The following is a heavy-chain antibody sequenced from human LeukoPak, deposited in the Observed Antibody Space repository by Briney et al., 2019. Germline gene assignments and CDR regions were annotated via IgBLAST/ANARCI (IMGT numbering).Heavy chain of an antibody. D-gene: IGHD2-15*01. V-gene: IGHV4-4*07. CDR3: ARGAANIYYYYLDV. J-gene: IGHJ6*03. CDR1: GDSMNSYY. Sequence: PSETLSLTCTVSGDSMNSYYWSWIRQPAGKGLQWIGRIYTSGSTNYNPSLKSRVTMSVDTSKNQFSLRLDSVTAADTAVYYCARGAANIYYYYLDVWGNGTTVTVSS. CDR2: IYTSGST.